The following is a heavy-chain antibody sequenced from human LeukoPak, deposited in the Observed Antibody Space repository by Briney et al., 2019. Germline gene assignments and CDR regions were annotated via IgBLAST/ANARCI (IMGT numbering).Heavy chain of an antibody. J-gene: IGHJ4*02. V-gene: IGHV3-48*02. D-gene: IGHD5-12*01. CDR1: GFTFSTYW. Sequence: GGSLRLSCVVSGFTFSTYWMHWVRQAPGKGLEWVSYISTSSSIIYYADSVKGRFTISRDTAKSSLYLQMTSLRDDDTAVYYCARGGYIDYWGQGTLVTVSS. CDR3: ARGGYIDY. CDR2: ISTSSSII.